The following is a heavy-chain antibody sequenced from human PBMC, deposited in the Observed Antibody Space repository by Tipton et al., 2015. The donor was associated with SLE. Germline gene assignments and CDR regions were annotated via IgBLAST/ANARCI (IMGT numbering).Heavy chain of an antibody. CDR3: ARLNDATAIASFDY. J-gene: IGHJ4*02. D-gene: IGHD2-21*02. CDR1: GDSITSYY. V-gene: IGHV4-59*01. CDR2: IYYNGHT. Sequence: GLVKPSETLSLTCTVSGDSITSYYWNWIRQPPGKGLEWIGYIYYNGHTNCSPSLKSRVTLSVDTSKNQFSLTRSSVTAADTAVYYCARLNDATAIASFDYGGQGILVTVSS.